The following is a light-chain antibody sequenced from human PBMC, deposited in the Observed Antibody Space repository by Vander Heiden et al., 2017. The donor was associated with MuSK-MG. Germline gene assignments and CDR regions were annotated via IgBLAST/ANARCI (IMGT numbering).Light chain of an antibody. V-gene: IGKV3-15*01. CDR2: GAS. CDR1: QSVSSN. CDR3: QQYNNWPPLT. J-gene: IGKJ2*01. Sequence: EIVMTQSPATLSVSPGERATLSCRASQSVSSNLAWYQQKPGQAPRLLIYGASTRATGIPARFSGSGSGTEFTLTISSLQSEDFAVYYCQQYNNWPPLTFGQGTRLXMK.